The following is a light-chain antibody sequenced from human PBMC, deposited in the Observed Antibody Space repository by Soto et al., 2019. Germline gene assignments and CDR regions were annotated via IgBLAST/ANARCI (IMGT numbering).Light chain of an antibody. J-gene: IGKJ5*01. CDR1: QSVSSSY. V-gene: IGKV3-20*01. CDR3: QQYGSSPPIT. CDR2: GAS. Sequence: EIVLTQSPGTLSLSPGERATLSCRAIQSVSSSYLAWYQQKPGQAPRLLIYGASSRATGIPDRVSGSGSGTDFTLTISRLEPEDFAVYYCQQYGSSPPITFGQGTRLEI.